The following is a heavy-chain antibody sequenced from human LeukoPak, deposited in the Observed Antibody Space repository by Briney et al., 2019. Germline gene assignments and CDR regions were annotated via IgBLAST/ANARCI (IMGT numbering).Heavy chain of an antibody. V-gene: IGHV3-48*01. CDR1: GFTFATYA. D-gene: IGHD4-17*01. Sequence: GGSLRLSCAASGFTFATYAMKWVRQAPGKGLEWVSCISSSSSTIYYADSVKGRFTISRDNAKNSLYLQMNSLRAEDTAVYYCARDRGGQDYGDYLSYYYYMDVWGKGTTVTVSS. CDR3: ARDRGGQDYGDYLSYYYYMDV. J-gene: IGHJ6*03. CDR2: ISSSSSTI.